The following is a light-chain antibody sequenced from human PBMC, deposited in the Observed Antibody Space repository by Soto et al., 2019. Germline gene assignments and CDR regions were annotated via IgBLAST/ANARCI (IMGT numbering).Light chain of an antibody. CDR1: QSINNR. CDR3: QQFIDGWT. V-gene: IGKV1-5*01. J-gene: IGKJ1*01. Sequence: IQMTQSPCTLSASIGDRVTITCRASQSINNRLAWYQQMPGKAPNLLIYDASTLESGVPSRFRGSGSETEFTLTISGLQPDDFAAYYCQQFIDGWTFGQGTKVDIK. CDR2: DAS.